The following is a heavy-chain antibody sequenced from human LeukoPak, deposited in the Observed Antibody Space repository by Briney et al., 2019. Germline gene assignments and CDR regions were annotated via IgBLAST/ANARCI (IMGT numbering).Heavy chain of an antibody. Sequence: ASVKVSCKASGYTFTGYYMHWVRQARGQGLEWMGWINPNSGGTNYAQKFQGRVTMTRDTSISRAYMELSRRRSDDTAVYYCARVMLVVAELDPFDDWGQGTLVTVSS. CDR3: ARVMLVVAELDPFDD. D-gene: IGHD2-15*01. V-gene: IGHV1-2*02. CDR1: GYTFTGYY. J-gene: IGHJ4*02. CDR2: INPNSGGT.